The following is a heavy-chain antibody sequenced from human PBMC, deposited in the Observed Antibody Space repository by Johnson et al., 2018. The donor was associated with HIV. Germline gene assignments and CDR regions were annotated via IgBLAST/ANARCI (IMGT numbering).Heavy chain of an antibody. J-gene: IGHJ3*02. Sequence: VQLVESGGVVVQPGGSLRLSCAASGFTFDNYAMHWVRQAPGKGLEWVSGLSWNSGIIGYADSVKGRFTISRDNAKKSLYLQMNSLRAEDTAVYYCARVGAAGVDAFDIWGQGTMVTVSS. V-gene: IGHV3-9*01. D-gene: IGHD6-25*01. CDR3: ARVGAAGVDAFDI. CDR1: GFTFDNYA. CDR2: LSWNSGII.